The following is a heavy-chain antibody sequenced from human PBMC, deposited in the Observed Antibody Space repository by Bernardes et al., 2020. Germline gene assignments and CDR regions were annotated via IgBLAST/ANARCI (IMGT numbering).Heavy chain of an antibody. CDR3: ARADYDDAATTAIHRY. D-gene: IGHD4-17*01. J-gene: IGHJ4*02. V-gene: IGHV4-34*01. Sequence: SDPRTPLALATVGPSVVTTGAGSQPPAKGLEWIGAITHSGSTNYNPSLQSRVTISVDTSKNQFSLKLSSVTAADTAVYYCARADYDDAATTAIHRYWGQGTLVTVSS. CDR1: VGPSVVTT. CDR2: ITHSGST.